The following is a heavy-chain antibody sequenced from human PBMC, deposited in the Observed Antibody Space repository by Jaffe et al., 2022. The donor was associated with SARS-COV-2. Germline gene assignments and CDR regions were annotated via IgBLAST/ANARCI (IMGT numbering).Heavy chain of an antibody. CDR1: GFPFSIYG. V-gene: IGHV3-33*01. Sequence: QGQLVESGGGVVQPGRSLRLTCAASGFPFSIYGMHWVRQAPGKGLEWVAVMWNDGSNENYADSVRGRLTISRDNSKNTLYLQMNSLRAEDTAVYYCARGRGFSYSLYYFDLWGQGTLVTVSS. CDR3: ARGRGFSYSLYYFDL. J-gene: IGHJ4*02. CDR2: MWNDGSNE. D-gene: IGHD3-10*01.